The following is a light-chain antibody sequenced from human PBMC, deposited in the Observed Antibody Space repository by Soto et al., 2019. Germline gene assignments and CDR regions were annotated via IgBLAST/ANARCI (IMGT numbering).Light chain of an antibody. V-gene: IGKV3-11*01. CDR1: QSVSSY. CDR2: DAS. Sequence: EIVLTQSPATLSLSPGERATLSCRASQSVSSYLAWYQQKPGQAPRLLIYDASNRATGIPARFSGSGSGTDFTLTISRLEPEDFVVYYCQQRSNWPIFTFGPGTKVDIK. J-gene: IGKJ3*01. CDR3: QQRSNWPIFT.